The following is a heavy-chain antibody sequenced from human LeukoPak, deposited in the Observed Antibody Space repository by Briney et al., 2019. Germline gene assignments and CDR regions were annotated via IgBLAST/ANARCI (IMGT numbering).Heavy chain of an antibody. D-gene: IGHD1-14*01. Sequence: SETLSLTCTVSGGSISSYYWTWVRQPPGKGLEWIGYIYYSGSTKYNPSLNSRVTISVDTSKNQFSLKLSSVTAADTAVYYCARASGNYHYYGMDVWGQGTTVTVSS. CDR2: IYYSGST. J-gene: IGHJ6*02. CDR3: ARASGNYHYYGMDV. V-gene: IGHV4-59*01. CDR1: GGSISSYY.